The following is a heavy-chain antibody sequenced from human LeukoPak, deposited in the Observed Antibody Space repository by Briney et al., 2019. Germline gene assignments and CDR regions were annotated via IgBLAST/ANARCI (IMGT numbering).Heavy chain of an antibody. V-gene: IGHV1-2*04. D-gene: IGHD4-17*01. J-gene: IGHJ4*02. CDR2: INPNSGGT. Sequence: GASVKVSCKASGYTFTGYYMHWVRQAPGQGLEWMGWINPNSGGTNYAQKFQGWVTMTRDTSISTAYMELSRLRSDDTAVYYCARLSHDYGDYVYFDYWGQGTLVTVSS. CDR3: ARLSHDYGDYVYFDY. CDR1: GYTFTGYY.